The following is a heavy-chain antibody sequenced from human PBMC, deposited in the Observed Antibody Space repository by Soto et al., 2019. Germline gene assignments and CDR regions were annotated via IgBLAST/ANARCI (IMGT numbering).Heavy chain of an antibody. V-gene: IGHV4-4*07. CDR3: ARGGRQQLIPTPISYKIDY. CDR2: IYSSGST. CDR1: SDSISGLY. D-gene: IGHD6-13*01. Sequence: SETLSLTCTVSSDSISGLYWTWIRQPAGKGLEWIGRIYSSGSTNYNPSLKSRVTISVDMSKNQFSLKLSSVTAADTAVYYCARGGRQQLIPTPISYKIDYWGQGTLVTVSS. J-gene: IGHJ4*02.